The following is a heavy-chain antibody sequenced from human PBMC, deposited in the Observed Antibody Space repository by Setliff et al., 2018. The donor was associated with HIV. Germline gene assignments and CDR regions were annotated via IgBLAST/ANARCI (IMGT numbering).Heavy chain of an antibody. J-gene: IGHJ5*02. V-gene: IGHV3-48*01. D-gene: IGHD6-13*01. CDR3: ARDLPRPQQLVQDNWFDP. CDR2: ISSSSSTI. Sequence: GGSLRLSCAASGFTFSSYSMNWVRQAPGKGLEWVSYISSSSSTIYYADTVKGRVTISRENAKNSLYLQMNSRRAEDTAVYYCARDLPRPQQLVQDNWFDPWGQGTLVTVS. CDR1: GFTFSSYS.